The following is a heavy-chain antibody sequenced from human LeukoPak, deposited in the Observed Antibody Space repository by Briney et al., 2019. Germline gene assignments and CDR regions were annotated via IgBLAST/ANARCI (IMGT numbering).Heavy chain of an antibody. V-gene: IGHV3-7*01. CDR2: IKQDGSEK. D-gene: IGHD4-17*01. CDR1: GFTFSSYW. Sequence: PGGSLRLSCAASGFTFSSYWMSWVRQAPGKGLEWVANIKQDGSEKYYVDSVKGRFTISGDSAKNSLYLQMNSLRAEDTAVYYCATDPTTTLVYYYYYYMDVWGKGTTVTVSS. CDR3: ATDPTTTLVYYYYYYMDV. J-gene: IGHJ6*03.